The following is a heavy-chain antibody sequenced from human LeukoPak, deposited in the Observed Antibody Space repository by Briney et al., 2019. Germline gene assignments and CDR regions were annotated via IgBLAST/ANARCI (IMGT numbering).Heavy chain of an antibody. CDR1: GGSFSGYY. D-gene: IGHD4-17*01. CDR3: ARGTMTTVTYYFDY. J-gene: IGHJ4*02. CDR2: ISHSGST. V-gene: IGHV4-34*01. Sequence: PSETLSLTCAVYGGSFSGYYWSWIRQPPGKGLEWIGEISHSGSTNYNPSLKSRVTISVDTSKNQFSLKLSSVTAADTAVYYCARGTMTTVTYYFDYWGQGTLVTVSS.